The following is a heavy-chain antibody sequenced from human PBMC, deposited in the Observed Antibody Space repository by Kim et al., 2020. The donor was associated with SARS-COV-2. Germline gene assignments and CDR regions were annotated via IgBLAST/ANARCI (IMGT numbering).Heavy chain of an antibody. CDR3: GVHPPQPFSPSSPVRIPRRIRAAWPLAASHRTSFQH. J-gene: IGHJ1*01. Sequence: GGSLRLSCVASGFTFSTYDMHWVRQPTGKGLEWVSTVATAGDTYYPGSVKGRFTISREIDKNSLYLQMNSLRAGDTAAHHCGVHPPQPFSPSSPVRIPRRIRAAWPLAASHRTSFQH. CDR1: GFTFSTYD. D-gene: IGHD6-25*01. CDR2: VATAGDT. V-gene: IGHV3-13*01.